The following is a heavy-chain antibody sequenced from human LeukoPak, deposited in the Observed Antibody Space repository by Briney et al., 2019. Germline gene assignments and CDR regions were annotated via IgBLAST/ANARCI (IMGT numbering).Heavy chain of an antibody. CDR1: GFSFSSYG. D-gene: IGHD3-22*01. V-gene: IGHV3-33*01. Sequence: GRSLGLSCAASGFSFSSYGMHWVRQAPGKGLEWVAVIWYDGSNKYYVDSVKGRFTISRDNSKNTLYLQMNSLRAEDTAVYYCARGDYYDSSGYYYDYWGQGTLVTVSS. CDR2: IWYDGSNK. J-gene: IGHJ4*02. CDR3: ARGDYYDSSGYYYDY.